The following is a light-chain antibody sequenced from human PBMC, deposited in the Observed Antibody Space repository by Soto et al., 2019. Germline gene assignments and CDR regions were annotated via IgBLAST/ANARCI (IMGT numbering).Light chain of an antibody. CDR3: MQALQTPDT. J-gene: IGKJ3*01. V-gene: IGKV2-28*01. CDR1: QSLLHSNGYNY. CDR2: LGS. Sequence: DIVMTQSPLSLPVTPGEPASISCRSSQSLLHSNGYNYLDWYLQKPGQSPQLLIYLGSNRASGVPDRFSGSVSGTDFTLKISRVEAEDVGVYYCMQALQTPDTFGPGNKVDIK.